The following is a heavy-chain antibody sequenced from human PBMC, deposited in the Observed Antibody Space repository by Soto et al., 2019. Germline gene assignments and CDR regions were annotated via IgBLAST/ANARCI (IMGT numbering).Heavy chain of an antibody. V-gene: IGHV3-30-3*01. Sequence: GGSLRLSCAASGFTFSSYAMHWVRQAPGKGLEWVAVISYDGSNKYYADSVKGRFTISRDNSKNTLYLQMNSLRAEDTAVYYCARDGVYYYGSGSIGPWGQGTLVTVSS. CDR2: ISYDGSNK. CDR1: GFTFSSYA. CDR3: ARDGVYYYGSGSIGP. D-gene: IGHD3-10*01. J-gene: IGHJ5*02.